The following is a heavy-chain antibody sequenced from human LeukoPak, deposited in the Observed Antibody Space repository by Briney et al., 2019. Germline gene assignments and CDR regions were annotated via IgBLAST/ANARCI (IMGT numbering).Heavy chain of an antibody. CDR1: RFTFSSYD. J-gene: IGHJ3*01. CDR3: ARGVRPDAYDV. Sequence: GGSLRLSCAASRFTFSSYDMNWVSQAPGKGLEWVSYISSSGSTIHYADSVKGRFTISRDNAKNSLYLQMNSLRAEDTAVYYCARGVRPDAYDVWGQGTMVTVSS. V-gene: IGHV3-48*03. D-gene: IGHD3-10*02. CDR2: ISSSGSTI.